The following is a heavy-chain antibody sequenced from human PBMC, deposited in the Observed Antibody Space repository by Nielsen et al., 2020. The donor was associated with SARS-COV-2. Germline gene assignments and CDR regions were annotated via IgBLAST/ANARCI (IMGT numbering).Heavy chain of an antibody. CDR3: ARGDGSSWFAN. CDR2: INPRGSPI. V-gene: IGHV3-48*04. Sequence: GESLKISCVDSTFTLSRENMNWVRQAPGKGLEWLSYINPRGSPIFYADFVRGRFTISRDNAKNSLYLEMTSLRAEDTGLYYCARGDGSSWFANWGQGTPVTVSS. J-gene: IGHJ5*02. D-gene: IGHD6-13*01. CDR1: TFTLSREN.